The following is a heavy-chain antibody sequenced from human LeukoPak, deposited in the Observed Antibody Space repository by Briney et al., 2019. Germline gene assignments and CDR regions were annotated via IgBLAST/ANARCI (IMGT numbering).Heavy chain of an antibody. CDR1: GYTFTGYY. J-gene: IGHJ4*02. D-gene: IGHD3-22*01. V-gene: IGHV1-2*02. CDR3: ARDRALLDSRRGYYYTEDDY. Sequence: ASVKVSCKASGYTFTGYYMHWVRQAPGQGLEWMGWINPNSGGTNYAQKFQGRVTMTRDTSISTAYMELSRLRSDDTAVYYCARDRALLDSRRGYYYTEDDYWGQGTLVTVSS. CDR2: INPNSGGT.